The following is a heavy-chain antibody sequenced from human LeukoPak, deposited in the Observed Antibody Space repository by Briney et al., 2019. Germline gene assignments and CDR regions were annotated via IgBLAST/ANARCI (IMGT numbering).Heavy chain of an antibody. CDR2: INHSGST. J-gene: IGHJ6*03. CDR1: GGSFSGYY. V-gene: IGHV4-34*01. D-gene: IGHD6-6*01. CDR3: ARGRRIAARRHYYYMDV. Sequence: SETLSLTCAVYGGSFSGYYWSWIRQPPGKGLEWIGEINHSGSTNYNPSLKSRVTISVDTSKNQFSLKLSSVTAADTDVYYCARGRRIAARRHYYYMDVWGKGTTVTVSS.